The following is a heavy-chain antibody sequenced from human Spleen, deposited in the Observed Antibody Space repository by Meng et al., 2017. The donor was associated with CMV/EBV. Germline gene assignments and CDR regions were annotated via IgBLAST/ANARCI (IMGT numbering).Heavy chain of an antibody. J-gene: IGHJ4*02. D-gene: IGHD6-19*01. Sequence: GGSLRLSCAASGFTFSSYAMHWVRQAPGKGLEWVAVISYDGSNKYYADSVKGRFTISRDNSKNTLYLQMNSLRAEDTAVYYCARDIEAVAGPGYFDYWGQGTLVTVSS. V-gene: IGHV3-30-3*01. CDR1: GFTFSSYA. CDR3: ARDIEAVAGPGYFDY. CDR2: ISYDGSNK.